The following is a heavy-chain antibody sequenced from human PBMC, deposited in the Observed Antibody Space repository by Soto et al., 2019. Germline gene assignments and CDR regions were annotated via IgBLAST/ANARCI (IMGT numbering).Heavy chain of an antibody. V-gene: IGHV1-2*04. CDR2: INPNSGGT. CDR1: GYTFTGYY. J-gene: IGHJ4*02. CDR3: ARAPGAFDYFDY. Sequence: GASVKVSCKASGYTFTGYYMHWVRQAPGQGLEWMGWINPNSGGTNYAQKFQGWVAMTRDTSIGTAYMELSRLRSDDTAVYYCARAPGAFDYFDYWGQGTLVTVSS. D-gene: IGHD3-16*01.